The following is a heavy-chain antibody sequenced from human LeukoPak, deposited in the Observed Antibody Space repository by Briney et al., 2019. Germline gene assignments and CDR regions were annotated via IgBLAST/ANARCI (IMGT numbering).Heavy chain of an antibody. CDR3: AKDRTYHYGSGSQGFDY. CDR2: ISGSGGST. CDR1: GFTFSSYA. J-gene: IGHJ4*02. V-gene: IGHV3-23*01. Sequence: PGGSLRLSCAASGFTFSSYAMSWVRQAPGKGLEWVSAISGSGGSTYYADSVKGRFTISRDNSKNTLYLQMNSLRAEDTAVYYCAKDRTYHYGSGSQGFDYWGQGTLVTVSS. D-gene: IGHD3-10*01.